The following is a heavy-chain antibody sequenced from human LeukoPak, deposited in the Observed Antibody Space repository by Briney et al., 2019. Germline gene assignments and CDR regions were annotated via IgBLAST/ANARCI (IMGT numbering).Heavy chain of an antibody. D-gene: IGHD3-22*01. CDR3: AKQSLYDSSGHFHY. Sequence: EPGGSLRLSCAASGFTFSSYAMTWVRQAPGKGLEWVSTITGSGGYTYYADSVKGRFTISRDNSKNTLFLRMNSLRAEDTAVYFCAKQSLYDSSGHFHYWGQGTLGTVSS. CDR1: GFTFSSYA. CDR2: ITGSGGYT. J-gene: IGHJ4*02. V-gene: IGHV3-23*01.